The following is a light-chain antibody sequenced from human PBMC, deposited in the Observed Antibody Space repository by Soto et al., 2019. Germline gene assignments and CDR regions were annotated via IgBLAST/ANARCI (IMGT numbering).Light chain of an antibody. V-gene: IGKV1-9*01. CDR1: QDISSY. Sequence: DIQLTQSPSFLSASVGDRVTITCRASQDISSYLGWYQQKPGKAPKLLIYGASTLPSGVPSRFSGSGSGTEFTLTISSLQPDDFATYYCQHYNSYSEAFGRGTKVDIK. CDR2: GAS. CDR3: QHYNSYSEA. J-gene: IGKJ1*01.